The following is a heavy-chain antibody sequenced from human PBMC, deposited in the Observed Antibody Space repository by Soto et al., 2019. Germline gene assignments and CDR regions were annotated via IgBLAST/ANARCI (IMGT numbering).Heavy chain of an antibody. CDR3: ARDRIAARRTIYYDYYGMDV. CDR2: IIPIFRTA. CDR1: GGTFSSYA. Sequence: SVKVSCKASGGTFSSYAISWVRQAPGQGLEWMVGIIPIFRTANYAQKFQGRVTITADESTSTAHMELSSLRSEDTAVYYCARDRIAARRTIYYDYYGMDVWGQGTTVTVSS. V-gene: IGHV1-69*13. D-gene: IGHD6-6*01. J-gene: IGHJ6*02.